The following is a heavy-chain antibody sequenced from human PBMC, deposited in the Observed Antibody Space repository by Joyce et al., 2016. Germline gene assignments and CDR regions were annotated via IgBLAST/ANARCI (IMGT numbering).Heavy chain of an antibody. J-gene: IGHJ4*02. Sequence: QLQLQESGPGLVKPSETLSLTCTVSGGSISRSSDYWGWIRQPPGKGLEWIGGIFYSGSTYYKPSLNSRVTISVDTSKNQFSLRLRSVTAADTAVYYCARHVSSLERGVTFDYWGQGTVVTVSS. V-gene: IGHV4-39*01. CDR3: ARHVSSLERGVTFDY. CDR2: IFYSGST. D-gene: IGHD1-1*01. CDR1: GGSISRSSDY.